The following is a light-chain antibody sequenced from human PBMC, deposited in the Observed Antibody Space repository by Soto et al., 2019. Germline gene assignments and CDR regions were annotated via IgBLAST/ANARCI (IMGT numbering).Light chain of an antibody. Sequence: DIQMTQSPSTLAASVGDRVTITCRASQSISFWLAWYQQKPGKVANLLIYQASGLVSGVPSRFSGSGSGTEFSLTISSLQPDDFATYYCKQYSKYPLSFGGGTTVEIK. J-gene: IGKJ4*01. CDR2: QAS. CDR1: QSISFW. V-gene: IGKV1-5*03. CDR3: KQYSKYPLS.